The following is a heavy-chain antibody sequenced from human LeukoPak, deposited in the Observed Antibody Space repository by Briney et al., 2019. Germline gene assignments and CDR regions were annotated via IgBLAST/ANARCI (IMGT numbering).Heavy chain of an antibody. CDR2: INHSGST. J-gene: IGHJ5*02. CDR1: GGSVSTGSYY. D-gene: IGHD3-16*01. V-gene: IGHV4-39*07. CDR3: ARARPPRFGGWFDP. Sequence: PSETLSLTCTVSGGSVSTGSYYWSWIRQPPGKGLEWIGEINHSGSTNYNPSLKSRVTISVDTSKNQFSLKLSSVTAADTAVYYCARARPPRFGGWFDPWGQGTLVTVSS.